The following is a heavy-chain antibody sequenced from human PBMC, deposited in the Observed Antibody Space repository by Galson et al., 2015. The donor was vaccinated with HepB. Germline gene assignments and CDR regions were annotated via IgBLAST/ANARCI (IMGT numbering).Heavy chain of an antibody. Sequence: PALVKPTQTLTLTCTFSGFSVNTAGVGVGWIRQPPGKALEWLALIYWDDDKHYNPFLKSRLSITKDASKNQVALMMTDMDPGDTATYFCAHRPLTFRSDRGGYLSYFDNWGQGTLVVVSS. D-gene: IGHD2-21*01. CDR3: AHRPLTFRSDRGGYLSYFDN. CDR1: GFSVNTAGVG. J-gene: IGHJ4*02. V-gene: IGHV2-5*02. CDR2: IYWDDDK.